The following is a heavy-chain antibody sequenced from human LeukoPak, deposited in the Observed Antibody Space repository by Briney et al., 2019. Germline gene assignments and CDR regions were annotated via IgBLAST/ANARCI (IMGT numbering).Heavy chain of an antibody. CDR2: IRSKTDGGTT. V-gene: IGHV3-15*01. CDR3: STGLIPTTGYY. D-gene: IGHD1-1*01. J-gene: IGHJ4*02. Sequence: GGSPRLSCAASEFTFKNAWMNWVRQAPGKGLEWVGRIRSKTDGGTTDYAAPVRGRFTISRDDSKNMLYLQMNSLKTEDTAVYYCSTGLIPTTGYYWGQGTLVAVSS. CDR1: EFTFKNAW.